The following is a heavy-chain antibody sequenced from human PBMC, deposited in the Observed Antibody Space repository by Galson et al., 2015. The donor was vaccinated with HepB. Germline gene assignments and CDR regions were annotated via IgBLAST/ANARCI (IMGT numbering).Heavy chain of an antibody. CDR2: IDWDDDK. V-gene: IGHV2-70*01. D-gene: IGHD6-13*01. J-gene: IGHJ4*02. CDR1: GFSLSTSGMC. CDR3: ARHIAAAGTRRHAYFDY. Sequence: PALVKPTQTLTLTCTFSGFSLSTSGMCVSWIRQPPGKALEWLALIDWDDDKYYSTSLKTRLTISKDTSKNQVVLTMTNMDPVDTATYYCARHIAAAGTRRHAYFDYWGQGTLVTVSS.